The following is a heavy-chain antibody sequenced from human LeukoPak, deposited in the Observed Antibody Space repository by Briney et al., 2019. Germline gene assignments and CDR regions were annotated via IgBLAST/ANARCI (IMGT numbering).Heavy chain of an antibody. D-gene: IGHD3-22*01. CDR2: ISGSGGST. Sequence: GGSLRLSCAASGFTFSIYGMNWVRQPPGKGLEWVSTISGSGGSTYYAESVKGRFTISRDNAKNSLYLQMDSLRAEDTALYYCARAHYYDSSGSSVLGYWGQGTLVTVSS. CDR3: ARAHYYDSSGSSVLGY. CDR1: GFTFSIYG. V-gene: IGHV3-21*04. J-gene: IGHJ4*02.